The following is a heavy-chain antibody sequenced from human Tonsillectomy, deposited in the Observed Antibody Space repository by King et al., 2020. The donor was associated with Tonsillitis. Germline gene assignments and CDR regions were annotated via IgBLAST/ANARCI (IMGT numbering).Heavy chain of an antibody. CDR3: AHQGDILTGYDY. V-gene: IGHV2-5*01. D-gene: IGHD3-9*01. Sequence: ITLKESGPTLVKPTQTLTLTCTFSGFSLSTSGVGVGWIRQPPGKALDWLSLIYWNDDKRYSLSLNSRLTITKDTSKNQVVLTITNMDPVDTATYYCAHQGDILTGYDYWGQGTLVTVAS. J-gene: IGHJ4*02. CDR1: GFSLSTSGVG. CDR2: IYWNDDK.